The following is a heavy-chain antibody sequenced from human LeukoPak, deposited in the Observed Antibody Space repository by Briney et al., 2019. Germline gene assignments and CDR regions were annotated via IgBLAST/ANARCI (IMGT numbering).Heavy chain of an antibody. CDR2: IYHSGST. CDR3: ARTRDYFYYMDV. J-gene: IGHJ6*03. CDR1: GYSISSGYY. V-gene: IGHV4-38-2*01. Sequence: SETLSLTCAVSGYSISSGYYWGWIRQPPGKGPEWIGSIYHSGSTYYNPSLKSRVTISVDTSKNQFSLKLSSVTAADTAVYYCARTRDYFYYMDVWGKGTTVTVSS.